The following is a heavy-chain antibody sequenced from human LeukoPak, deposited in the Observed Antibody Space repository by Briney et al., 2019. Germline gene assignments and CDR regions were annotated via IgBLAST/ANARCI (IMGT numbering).Heavy chain of an antibody. CDR1: GFAFGDYL. Sequence: GGSLRLSCTGSGFAFGDYLMSWVRQAPGEGVERVGFIRRKTYGGTTEYAASVEGRFTISRDDSKNIAYLQMNSPKIEDTAMYYCTRVHDYGVVRSDHWGQGTLVTVSS. CDR3: TRVHDYGVVRSDH. CDR2: IRRKTYGGTT. V-gene: IGHV3-49*04. J-gene: IGHJ4*02. D-gene: IGHD4/OR15-4a*01.